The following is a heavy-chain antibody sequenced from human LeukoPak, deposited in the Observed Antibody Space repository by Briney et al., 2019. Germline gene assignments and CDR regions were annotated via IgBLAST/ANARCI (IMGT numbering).Heavy chain of an antibody. D-gene: IGHD3-10*01. CDR3: TTREIVVEPAQTSMVRGVLWRSDF. J-gene: IGHJ4*01. V-gene: IGHV1-24*01. Sequence: ASVKVSCKVSGDTLTVLSMHWVRQAPGKGLEWMGGFDPKEGERVYAQNFQGRFTMTEDTSSGTAYMELNSLRSEDTAVYYCTTREIVVEPAQTSMVRGVLWRSDFWGHGTLVTVSS. CDR1: GDTLTVLS. CDR2: FDPKEGER.